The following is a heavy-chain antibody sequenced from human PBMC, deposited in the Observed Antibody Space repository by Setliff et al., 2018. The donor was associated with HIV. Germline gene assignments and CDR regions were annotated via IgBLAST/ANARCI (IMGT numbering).Heavy chain of an antibody. J-gene: IGHJ4*01. V-gene: IGHV4-34*01. CDR3: ARGRETRIVSYSSAYFDY. CDR2: INHSGST. CDR1: GGTFSGYY. Sequence: KPSETLSLTCDVYGGTFSGYYWTLTRQFPGKGLEWIEEINHSGSTNYSPSLKNRVTMSVDTSKNKFYLKLSSVTAADTAVYHCARGRETRIVSYSSAYFDYWG. D-gene: IGHD1-26*01.